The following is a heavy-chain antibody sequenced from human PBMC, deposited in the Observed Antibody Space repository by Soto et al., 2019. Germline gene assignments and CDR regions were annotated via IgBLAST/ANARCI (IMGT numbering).Heavy chain of an antibody. CDR2: ISYDGSNK. V-gene: IGHV3-30-3*01. Sequence: GGSLRLSCAASGFTFSSYAIHWVRQAPGKRLGWVAVISYDGSNKYYAVSVEGRFTISRDNAKNSLYLQMNSLRAEDTAVYYCARDQLYYNDISGRPLNAFDVWGQGTMVTVSS. CDR1: GFTFSSYA. J-gene: IGHJ3*01. D-gene: IGHD3-22*01. CDR3: ARDQLYYNDISGRPLNAFDV.